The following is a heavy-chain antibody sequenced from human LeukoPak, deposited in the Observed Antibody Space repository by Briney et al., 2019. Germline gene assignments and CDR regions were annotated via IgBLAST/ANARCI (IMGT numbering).Heavy chain of an antibody. V-gene: IGHV1-2*02. Sequence: GASVKVSCKASGYTFTDYYMHWLRQAPGQGLEWVGWINPNSGDRSYAQTFQGRVTMTRDTSISTAYMELSSLRSDDTAVYYCASGASSRTNAYRYWGQGTLVTVSS. J-gene: IGHJ4*02. CDR2: INPNSGDR. CDR3: ASGASSRTNAYRY. CDR1: GYTFTDYY. D-gene: IGHD2-2*01.